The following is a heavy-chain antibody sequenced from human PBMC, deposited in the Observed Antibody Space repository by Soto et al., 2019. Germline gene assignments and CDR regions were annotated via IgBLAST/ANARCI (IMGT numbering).Heavy chain of an antibody. D-gene: IGHD2-2*01. V-gene: IGHV1-46*01. Sequence: ASVKVSCKAAGYTFTSYYMHRVRHAPGQGLEWMGIINPSGGSTSYAQKFQGRVTMTRDTSTSTVYMELSSLRSEDTAVYYCASFSGPAANRYDYWGQGTLVTVSS. CDR3: ASFSGPAANRYDY. J-gene: IGHJ4*02. CDR2: INPSGGST. CDR1: GYTFTSYY.